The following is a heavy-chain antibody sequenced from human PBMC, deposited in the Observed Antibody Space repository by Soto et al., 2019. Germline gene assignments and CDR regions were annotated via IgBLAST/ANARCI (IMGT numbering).Heavy chain of an antibody. CDR2: IYYSGST. D-gene: IGHD3-16*01. CDR3: ARLEGEGSYYYYGMDV. J-gene: IGHJ6*02. V-gene: IGHV4-39*01. Sequence: SETLSLTCTVSGGSISSSSYYWGWIRQPPGKGLEWIGSIYYSGSTYYNPSLKSRVTISVDTSKNQFSLKLSSVTAADTAVYYCARLEGEGSYYYYGMDVWGQGTTVTVSS. CDR1: GGSISSSSYY.